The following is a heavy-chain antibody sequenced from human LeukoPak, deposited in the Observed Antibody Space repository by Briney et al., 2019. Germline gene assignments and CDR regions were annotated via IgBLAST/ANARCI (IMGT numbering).Heavy chain of an antibody. D-gene: IGHD4-11*01. J-gene: IGHJ4*02. CDR1: GGSISSYY. V-gene: IGHV4-59*12. Sequence: SETLSLTCTVSGGSISSYYWSWIRQPPGKGLEWIGYIYYSGSTYYNPSLKSRVTISVDTSKNQFSLKLSSVTAADTAVYYCARGLPSVTKDYFDYWGQGTLVTVSS. CDR2: IYYSGST. CDR3: ARGLPSVTKDYFDY.